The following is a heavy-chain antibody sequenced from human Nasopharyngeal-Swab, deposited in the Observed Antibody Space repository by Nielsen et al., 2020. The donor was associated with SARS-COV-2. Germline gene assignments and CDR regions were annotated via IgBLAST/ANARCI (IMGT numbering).Heavy chain of an antibody. V-gene: IGHV3-30*03. Sequence: GESLKISCAASGFTFSSFGMHWVRQAPGKGLEWVAVVLYDGTTKYYADSVKGRFTISRDTSENTLYLQMNSLRPEDTAVYYCAREADSHDFWGQGTLVTVSS. CDR1: GFTFSSFG. J-gene: IGHJ4*02. CDR2: VLYDGTTK. CDR3: AREADSHDF.